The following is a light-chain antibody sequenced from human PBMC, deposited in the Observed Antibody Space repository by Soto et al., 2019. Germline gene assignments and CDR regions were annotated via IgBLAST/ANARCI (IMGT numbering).Light chain of an antibody. Sequence: QSALTQPASVSGSPGQSITISCTGTSSDVGSYNLVSWYQQHPGKAPKLMIYEGSKRPSGVSNRFSGSKSGNTASLTISGLQAEDEADSYCCSYAGSSTSVVFGGGTQLTVL. V-gene: IGLV2-23*01. CDR1: SSDVGSYNL. CDR2: EGS. J-gene: IGLJ2*01. CDR3: CSYAGSSTSVV.